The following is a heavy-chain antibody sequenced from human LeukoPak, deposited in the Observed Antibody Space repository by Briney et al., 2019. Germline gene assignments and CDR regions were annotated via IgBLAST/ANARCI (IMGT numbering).Heavy chain of an antibody. J-gene: IGHJ3*02. CDR1: GGSISSYY. CDR2: IYYSGST. D-gene: IGHD5-18*01. V-gene: IGHV4-59*01. Sequence: SETLSLTCTVSGGSISSYYWSWIRQPPGKGLEWIGYIYYSGSTNYNPSLKSRVTISVDTSKNQFSLKLSSVTAADTAVYYCARALKGIQLWNRVDAFDIWGQGTMVTVSS. CDR3: ARALKGIQLWNRVDAFDI.